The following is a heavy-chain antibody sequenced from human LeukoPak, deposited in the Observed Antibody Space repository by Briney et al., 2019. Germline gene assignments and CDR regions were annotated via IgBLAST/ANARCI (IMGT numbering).Heavy chain of an antibody. D-gene: IGHD2-8*02. J-gene: IGHJ3*02. CDR3: AKDLRNIRTLVDLQMI. V-gene: IGHV3-30*04. Sequence: GKSLRLSCVASRFSFSDSVIHWVRQAPGKGLEWVAVISHDVKTTYYADSAKGRFTVSRDNSKNTVYLQMNSLRAEDTAVYYCAKDLRNIRTLVDLQMIWGQGTLVIVSS. CDR2: ISHDVKTT. CDR1: RFSFSDSV.